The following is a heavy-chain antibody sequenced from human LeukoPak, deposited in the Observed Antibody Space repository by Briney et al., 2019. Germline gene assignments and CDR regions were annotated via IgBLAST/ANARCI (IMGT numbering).Heavy chain of an antibody. J-gene: IGHJ4*02. D-gene: IGHD3-22*01. CDR3: ASVARDSSGYHYFDY. CDR1: GGSISSSNYY. CDR2: IYYSGST. V-gene: IGHV4-39*01. Sequence: SETLSLTCTVSGGSISSSNYYWGWIRQPPGKGLERIGNIYYSGSTYYNPSLKSRVTISVDTSKNQFSLKLSSVTAADTAVYYCASVARDSSGYHYFDYWGQGTLVTVSS.